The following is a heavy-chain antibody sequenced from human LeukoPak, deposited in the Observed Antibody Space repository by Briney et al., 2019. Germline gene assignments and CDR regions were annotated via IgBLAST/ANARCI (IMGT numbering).Heavy chain of an antibody. Sequence: GKTLRLSCVASGLIFSNYAMTWVRQAPGKGLEWVSAISGSGGSTYYADSVKGRFTISRDNSKNTLYLQMNSLRAEDTAVYYCAKDLTANFDYWGQGTLVTVSS. CDR2: ISGSGGST. CDR3: AKDLTANFDY. J-gene: IGHJ4*02. V-gene: IGHV3-23*01. CDR1: GLIFSNYA. D-gene: IGHD5-18*01.